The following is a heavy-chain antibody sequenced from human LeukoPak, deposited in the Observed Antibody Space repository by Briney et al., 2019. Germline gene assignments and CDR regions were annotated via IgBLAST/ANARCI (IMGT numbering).Heavy chain of an antibody. CDR2: MYYRGNT. D-gene: IGHD4-17*01. CDR3: ARARGYGDYSFY. Sequence: SETLSLTCTVSGGSISSITYYWGWIRQPPGKGLEWVGHMYYRGNTFYNPSLKSRVTISVDTSKNQFSLKLSSVTAADTAVYYCARARGYGDYSFYWGQGTLVTVSS. CDR1: GGSISSITYY. J-gene: IGHJ4*02. V-gene: IGHV4-39*07.